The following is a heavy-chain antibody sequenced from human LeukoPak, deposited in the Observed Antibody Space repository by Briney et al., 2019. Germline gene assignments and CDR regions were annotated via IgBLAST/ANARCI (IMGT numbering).Heavy chain of an antibody. CDR3: ARDSPYDSWGGTPYGMDV. CDR1: GYTFTSYG. Sequence: GASVKVSCKASGYTFTSYGISWVRQAPGQGFEWMGWISAYNGNTNYAQNLQGRVTMTIDTSTSTAYMELRSLRSDDSAVYYCARDSPYDSWGGTPYGMDVWGQGTTVTVSS. V-gene: IGHV1-18*01. CDR2: ISAYNGNT. D-gene: IGHD3-3*01. J-gene: IGHJ6*02.